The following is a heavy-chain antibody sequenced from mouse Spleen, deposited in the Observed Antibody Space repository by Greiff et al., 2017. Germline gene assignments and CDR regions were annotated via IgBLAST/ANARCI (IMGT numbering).Heavy chain of an antibody. Sequence: QVQLQQSGAELVRPGASVTLSCKASGYTFTDYEMHWVKQTPVHGLEWIGAIDPETGGTAYNQKFKGKATLTVDKSSSTAYMQLSSLTSEDSAVYYCAKPQGGYYAMDYWGQGTSVTVSS. CDR3: AKPQGGYYAMDY. CDR2: IDPETGGT. V-gene: IGHV1-15*01. CDR1: GYTFTDYE. J-gene: IGHJ4*01.